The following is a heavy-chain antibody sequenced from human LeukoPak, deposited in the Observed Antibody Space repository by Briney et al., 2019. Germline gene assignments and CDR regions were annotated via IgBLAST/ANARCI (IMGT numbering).Heavy chain of an antibody. V-gene: IGHV3-20*04. D-gene: IGHD2-8*01. CDR1: GFTFDDYG. CDR3: ARVKWFYYMDV. J-gene: IGHJ6*03. Sequence: GXLRLSCAASGFTFDDYGMSWVRQARGKGLEWVSGINWNGGSRVYADSVKGGFTISRDNAKNSLYLQMNSLRAEDTALYYCARVKWFYYMDVWGKGTTVTVSS. CDR2: INWNGGSR.